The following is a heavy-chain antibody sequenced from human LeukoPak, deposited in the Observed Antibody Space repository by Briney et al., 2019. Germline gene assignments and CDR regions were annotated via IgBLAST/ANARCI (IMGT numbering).Heavy chain of an antibody. Sequence: GGSLRLSCAASGFTFSFYGMHWVRQDPGKGLEWVAVVWYDGSKKYYADSVKGRFTIARDNSKNTVYLQMNSLRVEDTAVYYCAGEEDLRELRGGREFFQYWGQGTLVTVSS. V-gene: IGHV3-33*01. CDR3: AGEEDLRELRGGREFFQY. CDR2: VWYDGSKK. CDR1: GFTFSFYG. J-gene: IGHJ1*01. D-gene: IGHD3-10*01.